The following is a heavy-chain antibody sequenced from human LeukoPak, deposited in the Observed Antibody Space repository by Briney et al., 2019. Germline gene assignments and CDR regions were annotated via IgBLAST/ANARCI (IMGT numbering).Heavy chain of an antibody. J-gene: IGHJ4*02. CDR1: GGSISSGDYY. V-gene: IGHV4-30-4*08. CDR2: IYYSGST. Sequence: SETLSLTCTVSGGSISSGDYYWSWIRQPPGKGLEWIGYIYYSGSTYYNPSLKSRVTISVDTSKDQFSLKLSSVTAADTAVYYCARDPAYGGNPGFDYWGQGTLVTVSS. D-gene: IGHD4-23*01. CDR3: ARDPAYGGNPGFDY.